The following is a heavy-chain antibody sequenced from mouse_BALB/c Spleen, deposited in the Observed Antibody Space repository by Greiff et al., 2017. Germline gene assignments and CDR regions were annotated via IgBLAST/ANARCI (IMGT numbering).Heavy chain of an antibody. CDR3: ARAVRGYAMDY. Sequence: EVKLMESGGGLVKPGGSLKLSCAASGFTFSDYYMYWVRQTPEKRLEWVATISDGGSYTYYPDSVKGRFTISRDNAKNNLYLQMSSLKSEDTAMYYCARAVRGYAMDYWGQGTSVTVSS. V-gene: IGHV5-4*02. CDR2: ISDGGSYT. J-gene: IGHJ4*01. CDR1: GFTFSDYY.